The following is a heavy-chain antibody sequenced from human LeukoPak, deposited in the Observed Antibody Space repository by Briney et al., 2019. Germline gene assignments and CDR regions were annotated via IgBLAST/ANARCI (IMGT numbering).Heavy chain of an antibody. CDR2: IDDSGST. Sequence: SETLSLTCTVSGGSISSGGYYWSWIRQHPGKGLEWIGYIDDSGSTYYNPSLKSRVTISVDTSKNQSSLKLSSVTAADTAVYYCARDPPYYDSSGRDDAFDIWGQGTMVTVS. D-gene: IGHD3-22*01. J-gene: IGHJ3*02. CDR3: ARDPPYYDSSGRDDAFDI. V-gene: IGHV4-31*03. CDR1: GGSISSGGYY.